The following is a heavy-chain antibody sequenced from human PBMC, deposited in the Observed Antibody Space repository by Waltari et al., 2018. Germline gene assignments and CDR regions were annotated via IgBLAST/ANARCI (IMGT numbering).Heavy chain of an antibody. J-gene: IGHJ5*02. V-gene: IGHV4-61*02. CDR1: GGSISSGSYY. CDR2: VYTGGST. CDR3: AGDRVMDWFDP. Sequence: QVQLQESGPGLVKPSQTLSLTCTVSGGSISSGSYYWSWIRQPAGKGLECMGRVYTGGSTNYNPSHKRRGAISVDTSKNESSQKLSSMTAADAAVYYCAGDRVMDWFDPWGQGTLVTVSS. D-gene: IGHD3-10*01.